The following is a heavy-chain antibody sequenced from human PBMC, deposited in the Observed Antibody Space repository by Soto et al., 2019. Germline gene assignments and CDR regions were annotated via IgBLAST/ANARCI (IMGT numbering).Heavy chain of an antibody. CDR3: ATQGLPNDYYYGMDV. CDR2: IIPIFGTA. D-gene: IGHD5-18*01. CDR1: GDTFSSYA. V-gene: IGHV1-69*12. Sequence: QVQLVQSGAEVKKPGSSVKVSCKDSGDTFSSYAISWVRQAPGQGLEWMGGIIPIFGTANYAQKFQGRVTSTADETTSTAYMELRSRRSEDTAVYYCATQGLPNDYYYGMDVWGQGTTFTVSS. J-gene: IGHJ6*02.